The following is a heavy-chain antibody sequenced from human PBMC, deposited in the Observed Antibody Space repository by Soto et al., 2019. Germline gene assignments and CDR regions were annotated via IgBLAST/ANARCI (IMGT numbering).Heavy chain of an antibody. D-gene: IGHD1-1*01. V-gene: IGHV3-21*01. J-gene: IGHJ6*02. CDR2: ISSSSSYI. Sequence: GGSLRLSCAASGFTFSSYSMNWVRQAPGKGLEWVSSISSSSSYIYYADSVKGQFTISRDNAKNSLYLQMNSLRAEDTAVYYCARDSEYNTYYYYYGMDVWGQGTTVTVSS. CDR3: ARDSEYNTYYYYYGMDV. CDR1: GFTFSSYS.